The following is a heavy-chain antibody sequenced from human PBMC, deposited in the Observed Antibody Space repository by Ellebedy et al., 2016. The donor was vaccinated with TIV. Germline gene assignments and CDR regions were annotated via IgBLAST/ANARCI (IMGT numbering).Heavy chain of an antibody. D-gene: IGHD2-15*01. CDR1: GFTFSSYA. Sequence: GGSLRLSCAASGFTFSSYAMSWVRQAPGRGLEWVSAISASGVSTYYADSVKGRFTISRDNSKNTLYLQMNSLRAEDTAVYYCAKDVWGVAATYYYYGMDVWGQGTTVTVSS. CDR3: AKDVWGVAATYYYYGMDV. V-gene: IGHV3-23*01. CDR2: ISASGVST. J-gene: IGHJ6*02.